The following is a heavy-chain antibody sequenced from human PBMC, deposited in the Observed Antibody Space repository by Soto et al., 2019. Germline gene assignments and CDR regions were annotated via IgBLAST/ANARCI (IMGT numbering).Heavy chain of an antibody. CDR3: ARGLADYGDFVYFNY. V-gene: IGHV3-21*01. J-gene: IGHJ4*02. CDR2: ISSSSSYI. D-gene: IGHD4-17*01. CDR1: GFTFSSYS. Sequence: PGGSLRLSCAASGFTFSSYSMNWVRQAPGKGLEWVSSISSSSSYIYYADSVKGRFTISRDNAKNSLYLQMNSLRAEDTAVYYCARGLADYGDFVYFNYWGPGTMATVST.